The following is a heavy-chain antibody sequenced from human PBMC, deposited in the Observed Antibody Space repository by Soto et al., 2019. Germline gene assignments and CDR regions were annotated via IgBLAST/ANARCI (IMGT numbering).Heavy chain of an antibody. CDR3: ARGRYYYDSSGYLRDIDY. CDR2: ISAYNGNT. V-gene: IGHV1-18*04. D-gene: IGHD3-22*01. J-gene: IGHJ4*02. CDR1: GYTFTSYG. Sequence: ASVKVSCKASGYTFTSYGISWVRQAPGQGLEWMGWISAYNGNTNYAQKLQGRVTMTTDTSTSTAYMELRSLRSDDTAVYYCARGRYYYDSSGYLRDIDYWGQGTLVTVPQ.